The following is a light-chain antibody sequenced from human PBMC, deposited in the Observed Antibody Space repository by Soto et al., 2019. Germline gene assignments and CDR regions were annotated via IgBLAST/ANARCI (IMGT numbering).Light chain of an antibody. CDR3: QQYGTSPRT. CDR1: QDIRSH. J-gene: IGKJ1*01. Sequence: ENVLTQSPGTLSLSPGERVTLSCRSSQDIRSHLAWYQQKPGQAPRLLIFDASSRATGIPDRFSGSGSGTDFTLSISRVEPEDFAVYYCQQYGTSPRTFGQGTKVDI. CDR2: DAS. V-gene: IGKV3-20*01.